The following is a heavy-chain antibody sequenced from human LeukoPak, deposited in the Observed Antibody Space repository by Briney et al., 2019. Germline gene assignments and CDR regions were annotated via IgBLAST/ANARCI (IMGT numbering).Heavy chain of an antibody. CDR2: INPNSGGT. Sequence: GASVKVSCKASGYTFTGYYMHWVRQAPGQGLECMGRINPNSGGTNYAQKFQGRVTMTRDTSISTAYMELSRLRSDDTAVYYCARIDSSGYYSYYYFDYWGQGTLVTVSS. CDR3: ARIDSSGYYSYYYFDY. V-gene: IGHV1-2*06. J-gene: IGHJ4*02. D-gene: IGHD3-22*01. CDR1: GYTFTGYY.